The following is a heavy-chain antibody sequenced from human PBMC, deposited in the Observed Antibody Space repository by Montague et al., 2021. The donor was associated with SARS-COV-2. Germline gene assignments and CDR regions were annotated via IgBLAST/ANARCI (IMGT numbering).Heavy chain of an antibody. CDR2: IDDSGTT. Sequence: SETLSLTCSVSGGSLSTYSWSWIRQPPGKGLEWIGYIDDSGTTHYNPSLRSRATISLDLSNNHFSLDLKSVTAADTAVYYCARNAYNHYGLDVWGKGTTVTVSS. V-gene: IGHV4-59*08. CDR3: ARNAYNHYGLDV. CDR1: GGSLSTYS. J-gene: IGHJ6*04.